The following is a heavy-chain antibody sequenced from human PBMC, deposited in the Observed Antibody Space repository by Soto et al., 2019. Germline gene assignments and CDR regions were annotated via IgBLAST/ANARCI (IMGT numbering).Heavy chain of an antibody. CDR2: IKEDGSEK. V-gene: IGHV3-7*03. CDR1: GFILRNDW. Sequence: GGPLRLACADSGFILRNDWMSWVRQAPGMGRQWVASIKEDGSEKYYVDPVKGRFTIPRENAKNSLYLQMNSLRAEDTAVYYCARYRSLDPWGQGILVTVSS. CDR3: ARYRSLDP. J-gene: IGHJ5*02. D-gene: IGHD3-16*02.